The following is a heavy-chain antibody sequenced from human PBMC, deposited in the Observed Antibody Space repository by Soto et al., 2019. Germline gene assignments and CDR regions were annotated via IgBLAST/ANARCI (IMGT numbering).Heavy chain of an antibody. D-gene: IGHD3-9*01. V-gene: IGHV4-34*01. CDR2: INHSGST. CDR1: GGSFSGYY. CDR3: ARGPLYDILTGSLPFDY. Sequence: PSETLSLTCAVYGGSFSGYYWGWIRQPPGKGLEWIGEINHSGSTNYNPSVKSRVTISVDTSKNQFSLKLSSVTAADTAVYYCARGPLYDILTGSLPFDYWGQGTLVTLSS. J-gene: IGHJ4*02.